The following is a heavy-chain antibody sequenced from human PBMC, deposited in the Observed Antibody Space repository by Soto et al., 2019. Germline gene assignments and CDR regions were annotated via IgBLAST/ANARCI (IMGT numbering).Heavy chain of an antibody. Sequence: EVQLVESGGGLVQPGGSRRLSCATSGFIFSDYWMTWVRQAPGKGLEWVASIKQDESERRYADSVRGRFTVSRDNAKNSLYLQMNSLGVEDTAVYYCARLYDSVTTIDHWGQGTLATVSS. V-gene: IGHV3-7*01. J-gene: IGHJ4*02. CDR1: GFIFSDYW. D-gene: IGHD3-22*01. CDR2: IKQDESER. CDR3: ARLYDSVTTIDH.